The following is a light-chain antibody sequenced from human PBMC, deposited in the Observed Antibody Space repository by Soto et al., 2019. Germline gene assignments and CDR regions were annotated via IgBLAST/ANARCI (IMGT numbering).Light chain of an antibody. CDR2: GNS. V-gene: IGLV1-40*01. CDR3: QSYDSSLSGWV. CDR1: SSNIGAGYD. Sequence: QSVLTQPPSVSGAPGQRVPISFTGSSSNIGAGYDVHWYQQLPGTAPKLLIYGNSNRPSGVPDRFSGSKSGTSASLAITGLQAEDEADYYCQSYDSSLSGWVFGGGTKLTVL. J-gene: IGLJ3*02.